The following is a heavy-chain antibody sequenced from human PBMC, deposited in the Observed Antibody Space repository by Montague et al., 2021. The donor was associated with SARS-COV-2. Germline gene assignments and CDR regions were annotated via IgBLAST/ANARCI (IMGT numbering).Heavy chain of an antibody. Sequence: SLSLSCAASGFTFSTYAMNWVRQSPGKGLEWVSGISSGGNKHHADSVKGRFTISRDDSRNTLYLQMHSLRAEDTAMYSCAKNFPGQFYFDECGQGTLVAVSS. J-gene: IGHJ4*02. V-gene: IGHV3-23*01. CDR3: AKNFPGQFYFDE. D-gene: IGHD2/OR15-2a*01. CDR1: GFTFSTYA. CDR2: ISSGGNK.